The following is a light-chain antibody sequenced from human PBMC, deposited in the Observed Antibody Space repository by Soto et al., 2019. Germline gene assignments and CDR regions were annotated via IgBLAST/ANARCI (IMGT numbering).Light chain of an antibody. Sequence: QSVLTQPPSVSAAPGQKVTMSCSGSSSNLGNNYVSWYQQLPGTAPKLLIYDNDQRPSWIPARFSGSNSGSSATLGITGLQTGDEADYYCSTWDSSLRALVFGGGTKLTVL. CDR3: STWDSSLRALV. CDR1: SSNLGNNY. CDR2: DND. J-gene: IGLJ3*02. V-gene: IGLV1-51*01.